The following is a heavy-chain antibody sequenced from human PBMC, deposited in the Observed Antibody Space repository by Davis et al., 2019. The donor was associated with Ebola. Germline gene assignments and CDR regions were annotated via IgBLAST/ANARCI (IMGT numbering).Heavy chain of an antibody. Sequence: PGGSLRLSCAASGFTFSNAWMNWVRQAPGKGLEWVGRIKSKTDGGTTDYAAPVKGRFAISRDDSKNTLYLQMNSLKTEDTAVYYCTTDLSIVGATGPGYWGQGTLVTVSS. J-gene: IGHJ4*02. CDR2: IKSKTDGGTT. CDR3: TTDLSIVGATGPGY. CDR1: GFTFSNAW. D-gene: IGHD1-26*01. V-gene: IGHV3-15*07.